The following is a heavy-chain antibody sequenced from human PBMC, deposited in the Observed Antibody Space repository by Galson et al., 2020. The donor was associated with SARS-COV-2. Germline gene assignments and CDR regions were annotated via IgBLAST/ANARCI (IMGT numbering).Heavy chain of an antibody. Sequence: ASETLSLTCTVSGGSIRSYYWSWLRQAPGKGLEWIGYIYYTGSTNYNPSLKSRVTISVDTSKNQFSLKLSSVTAADTAVYYGARQKGGDWGQGTLVTVSS. CDR3: ARQKGGD. CDR2: IYYTGST. CDR1: GGSIRSYY. D-gene: IGHD2-21*01. J-gene: IGHJ4*02. V-gene: IGHV4-59*08.